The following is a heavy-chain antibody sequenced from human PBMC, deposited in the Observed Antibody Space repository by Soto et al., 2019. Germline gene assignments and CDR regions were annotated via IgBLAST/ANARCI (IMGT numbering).Heavy chain of an antibody. CDR1: GGTFSSYT. CDR3: AIVMPYCSGGSCYVN. J-gene: IGHJ4*02. CDR2: IIPILGIA. D-gene: IGHD2-15*01. V-gene: IGHV1-69*02. Sequence: QVQLVQSGAEVKKPGSSVKVSCKASGGTFSSYTISWVRQAPGQGLEWMGRIIPILGIANYAQKFQGRVPITADKSTSTAYMEVSSLRSEYTDVYYCAIVMPYCSGGSCYVNWGQGTLVTVSS.